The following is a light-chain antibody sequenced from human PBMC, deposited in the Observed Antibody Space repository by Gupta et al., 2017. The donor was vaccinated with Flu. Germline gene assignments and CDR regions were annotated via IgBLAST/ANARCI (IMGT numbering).Light chain of an antibody. CDR1: SLRSYY. J-gene: IGLJ2*01. CDR3: CSQDSNGNHVL. CDR2: GKN. Sequence: GQTVRITCQGDSLRSYYASWYQQKPGQAPILVIHGKNNRPSGIPDRFSGSSSGYTTSLTIXGXQAEDEXDYYCCSQDSNGNHVLFGGGTKLTVL. V-gene: IGLV3-19*01.